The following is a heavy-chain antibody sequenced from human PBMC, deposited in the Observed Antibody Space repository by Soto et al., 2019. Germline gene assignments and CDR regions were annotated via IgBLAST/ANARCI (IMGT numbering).Heavy chain of an antibody. V-gene: IGHV4-59*01. CDR3: ATYYYDSSGYFLDY. CDR2: IYYSGST. J-gene: IGHJ4*02. Sequence: QVQLQESGPGLVKPSETLSLTCTVSGGSISSYYWSWIRQPPGKGLEWIGYIYYSGSTNYNPSLKSRVTISVDTSKNQFSLKLSSVTAADMAVYYCATYYYDSSGYFLDYWGQGTLVTVSS. CDR1: GGSISSYY. D-gene: IGHD3-22*01.